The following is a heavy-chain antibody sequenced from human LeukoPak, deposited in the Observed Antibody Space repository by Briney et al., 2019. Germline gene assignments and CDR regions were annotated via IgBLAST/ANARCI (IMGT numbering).Heavy chain of an antibody. D-gene: IGHD3-22*01. J-gene: IGHJ4*02. V-gene: IGHV3-53*01. CDR2: IYSGGST. Sequence: HPGGSLRLSCAASGFTFSSYSMNWVRQAPGKGLEWVLVIYSGGSTYYADSVKGRFTISRDNSKNTLYLQMNSLRAEDTAVYYCARSPVDDSSGYYSYYFDYWGQGTLVTVSS. CDR3: ARSPVDDSSGYYSYYFDY. CDR1: GFTFSSYS.